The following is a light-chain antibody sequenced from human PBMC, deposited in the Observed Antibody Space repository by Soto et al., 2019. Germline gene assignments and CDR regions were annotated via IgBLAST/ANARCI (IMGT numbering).Light chain of an antibody. CDR3: QHYKTWPLA. V-gene: IGKV3-15*01. J-gene: IGKJ4*01. CDR2: GAS. Sequence: IVMTQSPATLSVSPGEGATLSCRASENVDTNLAWYQHKPGQAPRLLIYGASTRAAGVPARFSGSGSGTEFTLTISSLQSEDFAVYYCQHYKTWPLAFGGGTKVDI. CDR1: ENVDTN.